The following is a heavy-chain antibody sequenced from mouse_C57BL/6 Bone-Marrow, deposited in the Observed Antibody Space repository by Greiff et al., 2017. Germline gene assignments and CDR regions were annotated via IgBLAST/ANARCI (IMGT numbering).Heavy chain of an antibody. D-gene: IGHD3-2*02. CDR3: ARELRPHYFDY. V-gene: IGHV1-69*01. CDR2: IDPSDSYT. J-gene: IGHJ2*01. Sequence: VQLQQPGAELVMPGASVKLSCMASGYTFTSYWMHWVKQRPGQGLEWIGEIDPSDSYTNYNQKFKGKSTLTVDKSSSTAYMQLSSLTSEDSAVYYCARELRPHYFDYWGQGTTLTVSS. CDR1: GYTFTSYW.